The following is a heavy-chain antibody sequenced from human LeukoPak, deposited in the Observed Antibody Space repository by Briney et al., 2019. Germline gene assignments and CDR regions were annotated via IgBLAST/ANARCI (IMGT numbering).Heavy chain of an antibody. Sequence: GGSLRLSCVASGFTFSSYAMSWVRQAPGKGLEWVSGISGSGGNTYYADSVKGRFTISRDNSKNTLYLQMNSLRAEDTAVYYCAKDHGKHIVVVVGYWGQGTLVTVSS. CDR2: ISGSGGNT. D-gene: IGHD2-21*01. CDR1: GFTFSSYA. CDR3: AKDHGKHIVVVVGY. J-gene: IGHJ4*02. V-gene: IGHV3-23*01.